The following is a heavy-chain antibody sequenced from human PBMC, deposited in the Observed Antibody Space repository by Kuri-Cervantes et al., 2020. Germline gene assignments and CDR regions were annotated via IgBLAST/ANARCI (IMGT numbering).Heavy chain of an antibody. CDR3: ARATKYRLVVPAAIRGRYYFDY. CDR1: RYTFISYY. J-gene: IGHJ4*02. CDR2: INPSGGST. V-gene: IGHV1-46*01. D-gene: IGHD2-2*02. Sequence: ASVQVSCKASRYTFISYYMHWVRQAPGRGLEWMGLINPSGGSTRYAQKIQGIVTMTRDTSTSTVYMELSRPRSEDTAVYYCARATKYRLVVPAAIRGRYYFDYWGQGTLVTVSS.